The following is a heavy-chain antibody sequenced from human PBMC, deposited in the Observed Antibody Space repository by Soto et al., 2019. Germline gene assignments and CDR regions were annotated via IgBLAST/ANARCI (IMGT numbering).Heavy chain of an antibody. CDR3: ARGRGSGLYYYYYGMDV. CDR1: GGSFSGYY. J-gene: IGHJ6*02. D-gene: IGHD3-10*01. V-gene: IGHV4-34*01. Sequence: QVQLQQWGAGLLKPSETLSLTCAVYGGSFSGYYWSWIRQPPGKGLEWIGEINHSGSTNYNPSLTSRVTMTVATAKTQFSLMLSSVTAADTAVYYCARGRGSGLYYYYYGMDVWGQGTTVTVSS. CDR2: INHSGST.